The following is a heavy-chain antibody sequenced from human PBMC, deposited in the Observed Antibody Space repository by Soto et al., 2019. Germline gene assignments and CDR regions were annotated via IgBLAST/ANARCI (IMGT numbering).Heavy chain of an antibody. CDR2: IYYSGST. CDR3: ARAPDPCGEAFDI. Sequence: QVQLQESGPGLVKPSQTLSLTCTVSGGSISSGGYYWSWIRQHPGKGLEWIGYIYYSGSTYCNASLERRSTISVDTSKNQFSLKLSSVTAADTAVDYCARAPDPCGEAFDIWGQGTMVTVSS. J-gene: IGHJ3*02. CDR1: GGSISSGGYY. V-gene: IGHV4-31*03.